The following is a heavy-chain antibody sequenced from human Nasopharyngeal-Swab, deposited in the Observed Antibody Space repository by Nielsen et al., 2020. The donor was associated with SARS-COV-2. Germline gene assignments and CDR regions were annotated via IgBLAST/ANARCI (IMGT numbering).Heavy chain of an antibody. Sequence: GGSLRLSCAASGFTFSSYGMHWVRQAPGKGLEWVAVISYDGSNKYYADSVKGRFTISRDNSKNTLYLQMNSLRAEDTAVYYCAKELGPYGDYVFHAFDIWGQGTMVTVS. D-gene: IGHD4-17*01. V-gene: IGHV3-30*18. CDR1: GFTFSSYG. J-gene: IGHJ3*02. CDR3: AKELGPYGDYVFHAFDI. CDR2: ISYDGSNK.